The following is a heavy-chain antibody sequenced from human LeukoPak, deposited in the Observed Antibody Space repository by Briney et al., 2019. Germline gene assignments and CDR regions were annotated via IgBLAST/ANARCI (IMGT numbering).Heavy chain of an antibody. J-gene: IGHJ4*02. D-gene: IGHD6-13*01. Sequence: SETLSLTCAVYGGSFSGYYWSWIRQPPGKGLEWIGEINHSGSTNYNPSLKSRVTISVDTSKNQFSLKLSSVTAADTAVYYCAREYSSSWYRLYYFDYRGQGTLVTVSS. V-gene: IGHV4-34*01. CDR1: GGSFSGYY. CDR2: INHSGST. CDR3: AREYSSSWYRLYYFDY.